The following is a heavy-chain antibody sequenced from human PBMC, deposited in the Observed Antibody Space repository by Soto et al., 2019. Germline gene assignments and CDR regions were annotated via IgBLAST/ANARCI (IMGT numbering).Heavy chain of an antibody. D-gene: IGHD2-2*01. CDR1: GFTFSSYA. J-gene: IGHJ4*02. CDR2: ISYDGSNK. CDR3: GRCSSTSCHLGSDY. Sequence: GSLRLSCAASGFTFSSYAMNWVLQAPGKGLEWVALISYDGSNKYYADSVKGRFTISTDSSKNTLYLQMNSLRAADTAVYYCGRCSSTSCHLGSDYWGQGTLVTVSS. V-gene: IGHV3-30-3*01.